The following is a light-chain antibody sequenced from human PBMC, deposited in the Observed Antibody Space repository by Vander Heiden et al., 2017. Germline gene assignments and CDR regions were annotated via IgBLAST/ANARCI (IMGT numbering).Light chain of an antibody. Sequence: EIVLTQSPGTLSLSPGERATLSCRASHTVSGNYLAWYQHKAGQAPRLLMYAASSRATGIPDRFSGSGSRMDFTLTISRLEPEDFAVYYCQQYGTAPFTCGGGTKVEIK. J-gene: IGKJ4*01. CDR3: QQYGTAPFT. V-gene: IGKV3-20*01. CDR1: HTVSGNY. CDR2: AAS.